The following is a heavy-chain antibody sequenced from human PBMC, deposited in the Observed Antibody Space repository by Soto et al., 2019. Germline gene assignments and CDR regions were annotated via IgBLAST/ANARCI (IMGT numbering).Heavy chain of an antibody. J-gene: IGHJ5*02. CDR3: ARHWYSSSWYFKNWFDP. Sequence: SETLSLTCAVYGGSFSGYDWSWIRQPPGKGLEWIGDINHSGSTYYNPSLKSRVTISVDTSKNQFSLKLSSVTAADTAVYYCARHWYSSSWYFKNWFDPWGQGTLVTVSS. D-gene: IGHD6-13*01. CDR1: GGSFSGYD. CDR2: INHSGST. V-gene: IGHV4-34*01.